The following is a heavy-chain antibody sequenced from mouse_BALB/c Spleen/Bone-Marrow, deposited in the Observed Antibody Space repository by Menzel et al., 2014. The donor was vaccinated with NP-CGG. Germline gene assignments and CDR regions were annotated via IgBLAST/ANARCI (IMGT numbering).Heavy chain of an antibody. CDR2: INPNNSGT. D-gene: IGHD2-4*01. Sequence: VQLQQSGAEMVKPGASVKLSCKASGDIFTSYYMYWVKQRPGQGLEWIGGINPNNSGTNFNEKFKSEATLTVDKSSSTAYMELSSLTSEDSAVHYCARGRYDSDGWYFDVWGAGTTVTVSS. CDR1: GDIFTSYY. CDR3: ARGRYDSDGWYFDV. J-gene: IGHJ1*01. V-gene: IGHV1-53*01.